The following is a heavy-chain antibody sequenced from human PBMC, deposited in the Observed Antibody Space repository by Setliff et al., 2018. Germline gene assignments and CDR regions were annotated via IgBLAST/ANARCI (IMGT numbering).Heavy chain of an antibody. V-gene: IGHV4-38-2*01. D-gene: IGHD3-16*01. CDR2: VYYSGST. CDR1: DFSVSSNYY. J-gene: IGHJ4*02. CDR3: ARYPSKLPELGIYGWIDY. Sequence: SETLSLTCAVSDFSVSSNYYWGWIRQPPGKGLEWIANVYYSGSTYYSPSLKSRVTMSVDTSKNQFSLKLASVTAADTAVYYCARYPSKLPELGIYGWIDYWGLGTLVTVSS.